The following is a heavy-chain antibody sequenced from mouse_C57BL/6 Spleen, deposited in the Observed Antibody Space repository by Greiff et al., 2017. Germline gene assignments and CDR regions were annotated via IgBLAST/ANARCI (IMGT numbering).Heavy chain of an antibody. V-gene: IGHV5-4*01. CDR1: GFTFSSYA. D-gene: IGHD1-1*01. J-gene: IGHJ4*01. CDR2: ISDGGSYT. CDR3: ARDRGTVVDYYAMDY. Sequence: EVMLVESGGGLVKPGGSLKLSCAASGFTFSSYAMSWVRQTPEKRLEWVATISDGGSYTYYPDNVKGRFTISRDNAKNNLYLQMSHLKSEDTAMYYCARDRGTVVDYYAMDYWGQGTSVTVSS.